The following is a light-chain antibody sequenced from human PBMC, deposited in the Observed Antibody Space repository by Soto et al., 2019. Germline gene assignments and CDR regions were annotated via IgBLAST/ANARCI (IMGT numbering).Light chain of an antibody. Sequence: ERVMTQSPATLSVSPGEKATLSCSASQTVSNNLAWYQQKPGQAPRLLIYFASTRATGIPARFSGSGSGTEFTLTISTLQSEDFAVYYCQQYNEWPLTFGGGTKVETK. CDR2: FAS. CDR1: QTVSNN. J-gene: IGKJ4*01. V-gene: IGKV3-15*01. CDR3: QQYNEWPLT.